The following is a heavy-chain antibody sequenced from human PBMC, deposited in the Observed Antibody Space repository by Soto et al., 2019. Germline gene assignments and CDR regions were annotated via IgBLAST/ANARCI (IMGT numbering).Heavy chain of an antibody. CDR1: GGTFSSYA. CDR2: IIPIFGTA. J-gene: IGHJ5*02. D-gene: IGHD3-22*01. V-gene: IGHV1-69*01. CDR3: ASHYYDSSGYPNWFDP. Sequence: QVQLVQSGAEVKKPGSSVKVSCKASGGTFSSYAISWVRQAPGQGLEWMGGIIPIFGTANYAQKFQGRVTIPADESTSTAYIELSSLRSEDTAVYYCASHYYDSSGYPNWFDPWGQGTLVTVSS.